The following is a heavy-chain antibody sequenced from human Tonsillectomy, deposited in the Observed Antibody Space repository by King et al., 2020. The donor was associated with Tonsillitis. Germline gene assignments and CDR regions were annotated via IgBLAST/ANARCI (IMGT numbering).Heavy chain of an antibody. V-gene: IGHV3-43*02. CDR1: GFTFDDYA. CDR3: AKDNDFWSGPPMDV. J-gene: IGHJ6*04. D-gene: IGHD3-3*01. Sequence: VQLVESGGGAVQPGGSLRLSCAASGFTFDDYAMHWVRQAPGKGLEWVSLISGDGGSTYYADSVKGRFTISRDNSKNSLYLQMNSLRTEDTALYYCAKDNDFWSGPPMDVWGKGTTVTVSS. CDR2: ISGDGGST.